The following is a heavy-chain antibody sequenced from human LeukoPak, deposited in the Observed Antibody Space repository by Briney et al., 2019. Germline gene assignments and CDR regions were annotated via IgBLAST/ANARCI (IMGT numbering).Heavy chain of an antibody. CDR1: GYTFSDYD. D-gene: IGHD2-21*02. Sequence: ASVKVSCKASGYTFSDYDVNWVRQAPGQGLEWMGWMNPTSGDTGYAQKFQGRVTMTRSMSRNTAYMELSRLRSEDTAVYFCARVVMTAFYYYYMDVWGKGTTIIISS. CDR2: MNPTSGDT. CDR3: ARVVMTAFYYYYMDV. V-gene: IGHV1-8*01. J-gene: IGHJ6*03.